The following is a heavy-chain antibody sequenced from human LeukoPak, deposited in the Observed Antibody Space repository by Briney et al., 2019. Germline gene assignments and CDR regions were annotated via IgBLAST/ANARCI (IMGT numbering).Heavy chain of an antibody. CDR3: ARDLGSLGYCSSTSCPGPFDY. D-gene: IGHD2-2*01. Sequence: GGSLRLSCAASGFTFSSYSMNWVRQAPGKGLEWVSYISSSSSTIYYADSVKGRFTISRDNAKNSLYLQMNSLRAEDTAVYYCARDLGSLGYCSSTSCPGPFDYWGQGTLVTVPS. CDR1: GFTFSSYS. CDR2: ISSSSSTI. V-gene: IGHV3-48*04. J-gene: IGHJ4*02.